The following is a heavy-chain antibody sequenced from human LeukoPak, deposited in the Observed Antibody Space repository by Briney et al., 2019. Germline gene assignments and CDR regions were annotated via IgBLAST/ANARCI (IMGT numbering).Heavy chain of an antibody. CDR2: ISYDGSNK. V-gene: IGHV3-30*03. D-gene: IGHD2-15*01. CDR1: GFTFSSYG. CDR3: ARVSCSGGSCYVWRYYYMDV. J-gene: IGHJ6*03. Sequence: AGGSLRLSCAASGFTFSSYGMHWVRQAPGKGLEWVAVISYDGSNKYYADSVKGRFTISRDNSKNTLYLQMNSLRAEDTAVYYCARVSCSGGSCYVWRYYYMDVWGKGTTVTVSS.